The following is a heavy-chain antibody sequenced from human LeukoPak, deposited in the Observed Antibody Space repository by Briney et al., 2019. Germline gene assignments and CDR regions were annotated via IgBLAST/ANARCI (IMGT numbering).Heavy chain of an antibody. CDR1: GYTFTDYY. Sequence: GASVKVSCKASGYTFTDYYMNWVRQAPGQGLEWMGWINPNSDDPKYAQKFQGRVTMTRDTSISTAYMELSSLRSDDTAIYYCARDGGHYYDASGYYSGFDYWGQGTLVTVSS. V-gene: IGHV1-2*02. D-gene: IGHD3-22*01. CDR3: ARDGGHYYDASGYYSGFDY. J-gene: IGHJ4*02. CDR2: INPNSDDP.